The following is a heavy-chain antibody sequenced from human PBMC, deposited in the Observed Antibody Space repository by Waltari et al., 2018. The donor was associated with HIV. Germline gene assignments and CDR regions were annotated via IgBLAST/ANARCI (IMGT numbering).Heavy chain of an antibody. CDR1: GGSFSGYY. CDR2: INHSVST. D-gene: IGHD5-12*01. CDR3: ARRGYSGYED. Sequence: QVQLHQWGAGLLTPSETLSLTCAAYGGSFSGYYWSWIRQPPGKGLEWIGEINHSVSTNYNPSLKSRVTISVDTSKNQFSLKMRSVTAADTAVYYCARRGYSGYEDWGQGTLATVSS. V-gene: IGHV4-34*01. J-gene: IGHJ4*02.